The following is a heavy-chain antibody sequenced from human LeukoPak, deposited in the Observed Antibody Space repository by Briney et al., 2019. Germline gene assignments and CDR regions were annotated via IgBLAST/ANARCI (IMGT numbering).Heavy chain of an antibody. J-gene: IGHJ4*02. D-gene: IGHD1-26*01. V-gene: IGHV1-24*01. CDR1: GASLSETS. CDR2: FDPEDGES. Sequence: ASVKVSCKVSGASLSETSIHWVRQAPGQWLEWMGGFDPEDGESIFAQRFQGRFSMTEDTSTDTAYMELRSLRPKDTAVYYCATADKWEPLDYWGQGTPVTVSS. CDR3: ATADKWEPLDY.